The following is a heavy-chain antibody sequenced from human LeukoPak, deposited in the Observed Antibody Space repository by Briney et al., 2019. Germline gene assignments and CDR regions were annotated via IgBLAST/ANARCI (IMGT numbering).Heavy chain of an antibody. CDR1: GFTFSSYG. V-gene: IGHV3-33*01. Sequence: GRSLRLSCAASGFTFSSYGMHWVRQAPGKGLERVAVIWYDGSNKYYADSVKGRFTISRDNSKNTLYLQMNSLRAEDTAVYYCARAVDTAMVTFLGYWGQGTLVTVSS. CDR3: ARAVDTAMVTFLGY. J-gene: IGHJ4*02. D-gene: IGHD5-18*01. CDR2: IWYDGSNK.